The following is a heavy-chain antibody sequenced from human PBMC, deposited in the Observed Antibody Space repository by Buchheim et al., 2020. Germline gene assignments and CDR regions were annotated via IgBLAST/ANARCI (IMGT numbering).Heavy chain of an antibody. J-gene: IGHJ5*02. CDR2: IYHSGST. CDR3: ARGGGYCSGGSCFGNPPGWFDP. Sequence: QLQLQESGSGLVKPSQTLSLTCAVSGGSISSGGYSWSWIRQPPGKGLEWIGYIYHSGSTYYNPSLKSRVTISVDTSKNQFSLKLSSVTAADTAVYYCARGGGYCSGGSCFGNPPGWFDPWGQGTL. CDR1: GGSISSGGYS. D-gene: IGHD2-15*01. V-gene: IGHV4-30-2*01.